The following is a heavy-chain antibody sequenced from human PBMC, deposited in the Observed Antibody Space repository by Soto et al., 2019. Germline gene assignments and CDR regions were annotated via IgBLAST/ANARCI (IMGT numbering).Heavy chain of an antibody. J-gene: IGHJ4*02. CDR2: ISGSGYHS. V-gene: IGHV3-23*01. D-gene: IGHD3-22*01. Sequence: EVQLLESGGGLVQPGGSLRLSCAASGFTFSSYAMSWVRQAPGKGLEWVSAISGSGYHSYYADAVKGRFTISRDNSKNTLYLKMNSLRAEDTAVYYCAKDGSYYDSPTESDFWGQGTLVNVSS. CDR3: AKDGSYYDSPTESDF. CDR1: GFTFSSYA.